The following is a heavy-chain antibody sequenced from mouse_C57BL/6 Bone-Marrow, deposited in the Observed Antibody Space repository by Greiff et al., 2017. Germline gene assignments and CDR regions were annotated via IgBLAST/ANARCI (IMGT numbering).Heavy chain of an antibody. Sequence: EVQLQQSGPELVKPGASVKIPCKASGYTFTDYNMDWVKQSHGKSLEWIGDINPNNGGTIYNQKFKGKATLTVDKSSSTAYMELRSLTSEDTAVYYCARGGYYGSSSKSFAYWGQGTLVTVSA. V-gene: IGHV1-18*01. D-gene: IGHD1-1*01. J-gene: IGHJ3*01. CDR2: INPNNGGT. CDR3: ARGGYYGSSSKSFAY. CDR1: GYTFTDYN.